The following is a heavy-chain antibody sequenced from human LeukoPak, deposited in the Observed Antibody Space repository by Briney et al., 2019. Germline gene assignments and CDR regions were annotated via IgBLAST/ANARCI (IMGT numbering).Heavy chain of an antibody. D-gene: IGHD3-10*01. V-gene: IGHV3-48*01. CDR3: ARWRMVRGAPEDDY. J-gene: IGHJ4*01. CDR1: GFTFSSYS. Sequence: GGSLRLSCAASGFTFSSYSMNWVRQAPGEGLEWVSYISSSSSTIYYADSVKGRFTISRDNAKNSLYLQMNSRRAEDTAVYYCARWRMVRGAPEDDYWGHGTLVTVSS. CDR2: ISSSSSTI.